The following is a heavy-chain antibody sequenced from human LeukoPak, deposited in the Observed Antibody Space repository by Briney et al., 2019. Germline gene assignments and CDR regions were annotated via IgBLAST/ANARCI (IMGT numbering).Heavy chain of an antibody. CDR2: TYYSRTT. CDR1: GGSISSSTYY. D-gene: IGHD3-10*01. V-gene: IGHV4-39*02. J-gene: IGHJ4*02. CDR3: AGTLVWFGELRDDY. Sequence: DTLSLTCTVSGGSISSSTYYWGWIRQPPGNGLEWIGITYYSRTTYYNQSLKSRITISVETSKNPFSLKLSSVTAADTAVYYCAGTLVWFGELRDDYWGQGTLVTVS.